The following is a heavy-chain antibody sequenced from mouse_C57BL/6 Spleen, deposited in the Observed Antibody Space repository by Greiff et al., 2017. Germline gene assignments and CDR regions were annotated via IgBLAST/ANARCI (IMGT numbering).Heavy chain of an antibody. V-gene: IGHV1-81*01. Sequence: QVQLQQSGAELARPGASVKLSCKASGYTFTSYGISWVKQRTGQGLEWIGEIYPRSGNTYYNEKFKGKATLTADKSSSTAYMELRSLTSEDSAVYFCARGGPYDGYYPYYFDYWGQGTTLTVSS. J-gene: IGHJ2*01. CDR2: IYPRSGNT. CDR3: ARGGPYDGYYPYYFDY. CDR1: GYTFTSYG. D-gene: IGHD2-3*01.